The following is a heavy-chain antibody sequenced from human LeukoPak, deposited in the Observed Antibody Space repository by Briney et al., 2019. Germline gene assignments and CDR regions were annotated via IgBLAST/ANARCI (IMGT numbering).Heavy chain of an antibody. CDR2: ISYTGTT. V-gene: IGHV4-59*08. Sequence: KASETLSLTCSVSGGSINGYSWTWIRHPPGMRLEWVGHISYTGTTNYNPSLTTRVAISVDTSKNQFSLKLTSVTAADTGMYFCARLGGNWNSPGRDYWGQGTLVTVSS. J-gene: IGHJ4*02. CDR3: ARLGGNWNSPGRDY. CDR1: GGSINGYS. D-gene: IGHD3-10*01.